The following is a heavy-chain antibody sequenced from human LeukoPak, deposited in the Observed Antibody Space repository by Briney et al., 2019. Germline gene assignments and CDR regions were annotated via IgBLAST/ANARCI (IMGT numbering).Heavy chain of an antibody. CDR3: ARDQSGSYGY. D-gene: IGHD1-26*01. J-gene: IGHJ4*02. CDR2: ISYDGSNK. CDR1: GFTFSSCA. V-gene: IGHV3-30*01. Sequence: GGSLRLSCAASGFTFSSCAMHWVRQAPGKGLEWVAVISYDGSNKYYADSVKGRFTISRDNSKNTLYLQMNSLRAEDTAVYYCARDQSGSYGYWGQGTLVTVSS.